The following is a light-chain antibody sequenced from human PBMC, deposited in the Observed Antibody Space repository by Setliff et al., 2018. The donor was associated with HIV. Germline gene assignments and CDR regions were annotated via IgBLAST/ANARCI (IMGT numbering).Light chain of an antibody. Sequence: QSALAQPASVSGSLGQSIIISCTGTNSDVGVYDYVSWYQQYPGKAPKLIIYDVSNRPSGVSNRFSGSKSGNTASLTISGLRTEDEAEYYCCSYASSGSLVFGAGTQLTVL. CDR3: CSYASSGSLV. V-gene: IGLV2-14*01. J-gene: IGLJ1*01. CDR1: NSDVGVYDY. CDR2: DVS.